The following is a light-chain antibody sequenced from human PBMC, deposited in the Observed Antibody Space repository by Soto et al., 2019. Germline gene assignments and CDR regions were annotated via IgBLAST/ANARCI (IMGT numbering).Light chain of an antibody. Sequence: EIVLTQSPATLSLSPGERATLSCKASQSVSSHLAWYQHKPGHAPSLLIYDASNRATGVPARFRGSGFGTGFTLTISSLEPEDFAVYYCQQCSNWPPSYTFGQGTKLDIK. J-gene: IGKJ2*01. CDR1: QSVSSH. V-gene: IGKV3-11*01. CDR3: QQCSNWPPSYT. CDR2: DAS.